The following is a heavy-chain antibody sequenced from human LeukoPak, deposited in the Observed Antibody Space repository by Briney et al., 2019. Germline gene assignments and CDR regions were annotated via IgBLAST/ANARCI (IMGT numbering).Heavy chain of an antibody. J-gene: IGHJ5*02. D-gene: IGHD3-10*01. Sequence: SETLSLTCTVSGGSISSYYWRWIRQPPGKGLEWIGYIYYSGSTNYNPSLKSRVTISVDTSKNQFSLKLSSVTAADTAVYYCARHLWFGEPYTPWGQGTLVTISS. V-gene: IGHV4-59*08. CDR1: GGSISSYY. CDR3: ARHLWFGEPYTP. CDR2: IYYSGST.